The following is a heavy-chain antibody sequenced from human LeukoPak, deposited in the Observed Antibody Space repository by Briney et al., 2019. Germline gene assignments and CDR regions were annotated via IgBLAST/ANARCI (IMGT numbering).Heavy chain of an antibody. V-gene: IGHV4-4*07. CDR1: GGSINSYF. J-gene: IGHJ4*02. Sequence: SDTLSLACTVSGGSINSYFWGWVRQPAGKGLEWIGRIYTTGTTHFNPSLRSRLTMSVDTSKNLFSLNLSSVTAADTAVYYCARQGYGASWYHLDYWGRGTLVTVSS. CDR3: ARQGYGASWYHLDY. CDR2: IYTTGTT. D-gene: IGHD6-13*01.